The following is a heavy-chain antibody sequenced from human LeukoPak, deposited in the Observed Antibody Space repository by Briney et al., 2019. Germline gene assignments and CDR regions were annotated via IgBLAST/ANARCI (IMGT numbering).Heavy chain of an antibody. CDR3: ARGSGDFWSGYYSFDY. CDR1: GFTFSSYD. D-gene: IGHD3-3*01. V-gene: IGHV3-13*01. CDR2: IGTAGDT. J-gene: IGHJ4*02. Sequence: GGSLRLSCAASGFTFSSYDMHWVRQATGKGLEWVSAIGTAGDTYYPGSVKGRFTISRENAKNSLYLQMNSLRAGDTAVYYRARGSGDFWSGYYSFDYWGQGTLVTVSS.